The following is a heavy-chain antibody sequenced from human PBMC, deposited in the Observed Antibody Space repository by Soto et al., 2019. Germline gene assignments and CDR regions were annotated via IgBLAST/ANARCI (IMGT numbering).Heavy chain of an antibody. CDR1: GDSISRDGYY. CDR2: IYHSGRT. Sequence: QVQLQESGPGLVKPSETLSLTCTVSGDSISRDGYYWNWLRQHPRKGLEWIGYIYHSGRTIYNPSLNRRVTISVDSFNNWLCLEFSKVTAADTAVYYCATDGAGSYGLGRVDPWGQGILVIVCS. V-gene: IGHV4-31*03. CDR3: ATDGAGSYGLGRVDP. D-gene: IGHD7-27*01. J-gene: IGHJ5*01.